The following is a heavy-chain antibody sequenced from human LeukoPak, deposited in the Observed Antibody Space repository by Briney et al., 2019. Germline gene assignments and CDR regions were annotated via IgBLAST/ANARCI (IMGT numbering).Heavy chain of an antibody. Sequence: SETLSLTCTVSGGSISDYSWSWIRQPPGKGLEWIGNIYYSGSANHNPSLKSRVTISRDTSKNQFSLKLTSVTAADTAVYYCAGDFGSGSYRFDYWGQGTLVTVSS. CDR1: GGSISDYS. J-gene: IGHJ4*02. V-gene: IGHV4-59*12. CDR2: IYYSGSA. CDR3: AGDFGSGSYRFDY. D-gene: IGHD3-10*01.